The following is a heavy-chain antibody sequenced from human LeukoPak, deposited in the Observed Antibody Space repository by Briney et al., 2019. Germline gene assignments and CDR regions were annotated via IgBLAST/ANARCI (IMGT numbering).Heavy chain of an antibody. D-gene: IGHD2-15*01. Sequence: ASLKGSCEASGYTCIVYYMHWVRQAPGQGLEWMGVINPRGVSTTYAQKFQGRVTMTRDTSTRTLYMELSSLRSDDTAVYYCARKMTGYSYYFDYWGQGTLVTVSS. CDR2: INPRGVST. J-gene: IGHJ4*02. CDR3: ARKMTGYSYYFDY. CDR1: GYTCIVYY. V-gene: IGHV1-46*01.